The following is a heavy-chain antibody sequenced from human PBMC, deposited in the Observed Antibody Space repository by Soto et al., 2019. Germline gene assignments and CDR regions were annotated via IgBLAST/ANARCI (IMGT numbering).Heavy chain of an antibody. CDR3: ARHRIGTGTWYDY. V-gene: IGHV5-51*01. Sequence: PGESLKISCNGSGYSFTIYWSGWVRQMPGKGLEWMGIIYPGDSDTRYSPSFQGQVTISADKSISTAYLQWSSLKASDTAMYYCARHRIGTGTWYDYWGQGTLVTVSS. CDR2: IYPGDSDT. CDR1: GYSFTIYW. J-gene: IGHJ4*02. D-gene: IGHD1-7*01.